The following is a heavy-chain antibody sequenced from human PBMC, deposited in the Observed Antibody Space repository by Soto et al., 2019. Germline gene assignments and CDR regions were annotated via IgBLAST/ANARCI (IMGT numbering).Heavy chain of an antibody. CDR1: GGSISSGGYY. V-gene: IGHV4-31*03. J-gene: IGHJ3*02. CDR3: ARELGYCSGGSCYSVFAFDI. D-gene: IGHD2-15*01. CDR2: IFYSGST. Sequence: QVQLQESGPGLVKPSQTLSLTCTVSGGSISSGGYYWSWIRQHPGKGLEWIGYIFYSGSTYYNPSLKSRVTKSVDTSNNQFSLKLSSVTAADTAVYYCARELGYCSGGSCYSVFAFDIWGQGTMVTVSS.